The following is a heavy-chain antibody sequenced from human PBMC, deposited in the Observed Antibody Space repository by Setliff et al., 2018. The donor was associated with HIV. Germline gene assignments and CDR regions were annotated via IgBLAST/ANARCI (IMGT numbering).Heavy chain of an antibody. V-gene: IGHV4-39*01. Sequence: SETLSLTCSVSGGSIEFSSYYWGWIRQPPGKGLEWIGSVYYSGSTYYNPPLKSRLTISVDTSTNKFSLKLSSVTAADTAVYYCVSFAEYSSSSSHYYYFDYWGQGTLVTVSS. D-gene: IGHD6-6*01. CDR2: VYYSGST. J-gene: IGHJ4*02. CDR3: VSFAEYSSSSSHYYYFDY. CDR1: GGSIEFSSYY.